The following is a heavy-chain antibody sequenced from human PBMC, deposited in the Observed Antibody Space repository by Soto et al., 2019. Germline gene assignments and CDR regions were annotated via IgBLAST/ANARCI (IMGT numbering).Heavy chain of an antibody. D-gene: IGHD3-3*01. CDR1: GFTFSDYY. Sequence: PGGSLRLSCAASGFTFSDYYMSWIRQAPGKGLEWVSYISSSGSTIYYADSVKGRFTISRDNAKNSLYLQMNSLRAEDTAVYYCASFTIFGVALDYGMDVWGQGTTVTVS. V-gene: IGHV3-11*01. CDR2: ISSSGSTI. CDR3: ASFTIFGVALDYGMDV. J-gene: IGHJ6*02.